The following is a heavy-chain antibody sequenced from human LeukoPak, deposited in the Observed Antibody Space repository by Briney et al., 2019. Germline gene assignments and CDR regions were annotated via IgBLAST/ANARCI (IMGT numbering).Heavy chain of an antibody. CDR1: GGSISSAYY. J-gene: IGHJ4*02. Sequence: KPSETLSLTCTVSGGSISSAYYWGWIRQPPGKGLEWIGSIFQSGSTYYNPSLKSRVTISVDTSKNQFSLKLNSVTAADTAVYYCARWRGIAADGGYFDYWGQGTLVTVSS. D-gene: IGHD6-13*01. V-gene: IGHV4-38-2*02. CDR3: ARWRGIAADGGYFDY. CDR2: IFQSGST.